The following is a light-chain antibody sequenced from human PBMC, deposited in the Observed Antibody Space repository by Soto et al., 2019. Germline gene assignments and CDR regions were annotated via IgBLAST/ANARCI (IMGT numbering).Light chain of an antibody. J-gene: IGKJ5*01. CDR3: QQRSNWPIT. CDR2: DAS. Sequence: EIVLTQSPAALSLSPGERTTLSCRASQSVSSYLAWYQQTPGKAPRLLIYDASNRATGIPARFSGSGSGTDFTPTISSLEPEDFVVYYCQQRSNWPITFGQGTRLEIK. CDR1: QSVSSY. V-gene: IGKV3-11*01.